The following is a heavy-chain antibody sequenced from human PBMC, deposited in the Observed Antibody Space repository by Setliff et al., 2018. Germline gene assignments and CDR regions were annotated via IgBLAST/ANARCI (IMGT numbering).Heavy chain of an antibody. Sequence: LSLTCAVSGDSISSGYFWGWIRQPPGKGLEWIGSIYHSGTTHYNPSLQSRVTISVDKSKNHFSLNLNSVTAADTAVYYCARRGDSTWYSNWFDPWGQGTLVTVSS. V-gene: IGHV4-38-2*01. CDR1: GDSISSGYF. J-gene: IGHJ5*02. CDR2: IYHSGTT. CDR3: ARRGDSTWYSNWFDP. D-gene: IGHD2-15*01.